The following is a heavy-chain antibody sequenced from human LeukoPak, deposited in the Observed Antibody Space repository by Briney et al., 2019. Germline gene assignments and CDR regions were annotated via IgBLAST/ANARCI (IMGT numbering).Heavy chain of an antibody. J-gene: IGHJ4*02. V-gene: IGHV3-30*18. CDR2: ISYDGSNK. Sequence: PGGSLRLSCAASGFTFSSYGMHWVRQAPGKGLEWVAVISYDGSNKYYADSVKGRFAISRDNSKNTLYLQMNSLRAEDTAVYYCAKGSFNYDSRSLDCWGQGTLVTVSP. D-gene: IGHD3-22*01. CDR1: GFTFSSYG. CDR3: AKGSFNYDSRSLDC.